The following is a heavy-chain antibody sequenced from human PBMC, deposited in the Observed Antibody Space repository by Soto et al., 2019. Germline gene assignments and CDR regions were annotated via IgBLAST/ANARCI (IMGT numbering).Heavy chain of an antibody. V-gene: IGHV3-66*01. CDR3: ARGVRVRGFAFDI. CDR1: GFTVSSNY. J-gene: IGHJ3*02. D-gene: IGHD3-3*01. Sequence: EVQLVESGGGLVQPGGSLRLSCAVSGFTVSSNYMNWVRQAPGKGLEWVSFIYSGGNTYYADSVKGRFTISRDNSKNMLYLQMNSLRVEDTAVYYCARGVRVRGFAFDIWGQGTMVTVSS. CDR2: IYSGGNT.